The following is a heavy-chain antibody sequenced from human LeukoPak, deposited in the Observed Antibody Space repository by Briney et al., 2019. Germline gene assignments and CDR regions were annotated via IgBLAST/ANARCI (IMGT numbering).Heavy chain of an antibody. V-gene: IGHV1-18*01. J-gene: IGHJ4*02. CDR2: INVYNGYT. CDR1: GYTFRSYA. D-gene: IGHD2-2*01. CDR3: ARVECSSTTCYDDY. Sequence: ASVKVSCKTSGYTFRSYAISWVRQAPGQGLERMGWINVYNGYTNYARNFQGRVTMTTDTSTSTAYVEVRSLRSDDTAVYYCARVECSSTTCYDDYWGQGTQVIVSS.